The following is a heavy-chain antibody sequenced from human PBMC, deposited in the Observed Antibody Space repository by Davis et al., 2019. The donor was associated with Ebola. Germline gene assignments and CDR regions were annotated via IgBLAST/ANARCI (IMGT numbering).Heavy chain of an antibody. CDR1: GYTLTELS. Sequence: AASVKVSCKVSGYTLTELSMHWVRQAPGKGLEWMGGFDPEDGETIYAQKFQGRVTMTTDTSTSTAYMELRSLRSDDTAVYYCARDTGGFGELLYYYYGMDVWGKGTTVTVSS. V-gene: IGHV1-24*01. CDR2: FDPEDGET. CDR3: ARDTGGFGELLYYYYGMDV. J-gene: IGHJ6*04. D-gene: IGHD3-10*01.